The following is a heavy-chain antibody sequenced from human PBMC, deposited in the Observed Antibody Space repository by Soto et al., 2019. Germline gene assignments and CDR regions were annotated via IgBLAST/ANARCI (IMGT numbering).Heavy chain of an antibody. CDR2: IYYSGST. D-gene: IGHD3-10*01. CDR3: AKSLRGVIIDFDY. J-gene: IGHJ4*02. CDR1: GGSISSGDYY. V-gene: IGHV4-30-4*01. Sequence: SETLSLTCTVSGGSISSGDYYWSWIRQPPGKGLEWIGYIYYSGSTYYNPSLKSRVTISVDTSKNQFSLKLSSVTAEDTAIYYCAKSLRGVIIDFDYWGQGTPVTVSS.